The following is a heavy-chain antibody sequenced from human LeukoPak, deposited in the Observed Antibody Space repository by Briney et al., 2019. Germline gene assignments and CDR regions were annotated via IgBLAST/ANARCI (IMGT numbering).Heavy chain of an antibody. V-gene: IGHV3-7*01. CDR1: GFTFSSYW. D-gene: IGHD3-10*01. J-gene: IGHJ3*02. CDR2: IKQDGSEK. Sequence: PGGSLRLSCAASGFTFSSYWMSWVRQAPGKGLEWVANIKQDGSEKYYVDSVKGRFTISRDDAKNSLYLQMNSLRVEDTAVYYCARDRRWFGETNAFDIWGQGTMVTVSS. CDR3: ARDRRWFGETNAFDI.